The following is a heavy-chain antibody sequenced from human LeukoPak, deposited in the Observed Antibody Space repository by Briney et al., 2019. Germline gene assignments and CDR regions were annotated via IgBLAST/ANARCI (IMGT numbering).Heavy chain of an antibody. CDR1: GYTFTGYY. V-gene: IGHV1-18*04. CDR3: ARDSYSSSPFDY. CDR2: ISAYNGNT. D-gene: IGHD6-6*01. Sequence: ASVKVSCKASGYTFTGYYMHWVRQAPGQGLEWMGWISAYNGNTNYAQKLQGRVTMTTDTSTSTAYMELRSLRSDDTAVYYCARDSYSSSPFDYWGQGTLVTVSS. J-gene: IGHJ4*02.